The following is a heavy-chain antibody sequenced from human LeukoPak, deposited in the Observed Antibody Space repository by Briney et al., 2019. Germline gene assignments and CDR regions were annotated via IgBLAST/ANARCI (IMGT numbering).Heavy chain of an antibody. J-gene: IGHJ4*02. V-gene: IGHV1-2*06. CDR3: TRDRGYDYVFDY. CDR2: INPNSGGT. Sequence: ASVKVSCKACGYTFTVYYMHWVRQAPGQGLEWMGRINPNSGGTNYAQKFQGRVTMTRDTSISTAYMELSSLRSDDTAVYYWTRDRGYDYVFDYWGQGTPVTVSS. CDR1: GYTFTVYY. D-gene: IGHD5-12*01.